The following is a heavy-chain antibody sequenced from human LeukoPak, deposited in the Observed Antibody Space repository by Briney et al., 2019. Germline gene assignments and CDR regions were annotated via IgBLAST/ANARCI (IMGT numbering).Heavy chain of an antibody. V-gene: IGHV1-2*02. CDR3: ARAGLGYSSSWDYYYYMDV. Sequence: ASVKVSCKASGYTFTGYYMHWVRQAPGQGLEWMGWINPNSGGTNYAQRCQGRVTMTRDTSISTVYMELSRLRSDDTAVYYCARAGLGYSSSWDYYYYMDVWGKGTTVTVSS. CDR2: INPNSGGT. D-gene: IGHD6-13*01. J-gene: IGHJ6*03. CDR1: GYTFTGYY.